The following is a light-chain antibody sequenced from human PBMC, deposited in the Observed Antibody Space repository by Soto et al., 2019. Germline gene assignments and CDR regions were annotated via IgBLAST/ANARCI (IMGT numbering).Light chain of an antibody. Sequence: EIAFTQSPSNLPTSARHRPTLSCRASQTVSSYLLWYQQKPGQAPRLLIYDASNRATGAPARFSGSGSGTDFTLTISSLEPEDFAVYYCHQRSCWPLTFGEGTRLDIK. CDR1: QTVSSY. V-gene: IGKV3-11*01. CDR3: HQRSCWPLT. CDR2: DAS. J-gene: IGKJ5*01.